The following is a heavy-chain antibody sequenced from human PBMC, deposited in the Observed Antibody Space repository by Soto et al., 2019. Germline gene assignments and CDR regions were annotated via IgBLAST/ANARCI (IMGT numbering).Heavy chain of an antibody. CDR2: VSNEGSIQ. V-gene: IGHV3-30*18. D-gene: IGHD3-16*01. Sequence: QVQLVESGGGVVQPGGSLRLSCAASGFSFSSYGIHWVRQAPGKGLAWVAVVSNEGSIQYYADSVKGRFTISRDNSENTVFLQMNSLRSEDTAVYYCAKEGGTLGTSASYGFDYWGQGSRVTVSS. CDR3: AKEGGTLGTSASYGFDY. J-gene: IGHJ4*02. CDR1: GFSFSSYG.